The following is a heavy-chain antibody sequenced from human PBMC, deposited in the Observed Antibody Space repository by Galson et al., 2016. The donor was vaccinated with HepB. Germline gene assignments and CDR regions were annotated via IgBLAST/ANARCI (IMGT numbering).Heavy chain of an antibody. V-gene: IGHV1-46*01. D-gene: IGHD5-24*01. CDR1: GYTFTRFH. Sequence: SVKVSCKASGYTFTRFHMQWVRQAPGQGLEWMGVIYTSGGGTNYTQKFQGRVTMTRDTSTSTVYMELSSLRSDDTAVYYCARGRDGYNLYYYYYGSDVWGQGTTVTVSS. CDR3: ARGRDGYNLYYYYYGSDV. CDR2: IYTSGGGT. J-gene: IGHJ6*02.